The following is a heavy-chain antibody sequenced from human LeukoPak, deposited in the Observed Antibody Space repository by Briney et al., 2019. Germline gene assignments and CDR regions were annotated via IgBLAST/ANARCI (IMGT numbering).Heavy chain of an antibody. D-gene: IGHD4-17*01. CDR2: ISSKGSST. J-gene: IGHJ4*02. CDR3: AREKDYGDYVWYFDY. CDR1: GFTFSDYA. Sequence: GGSLRPSCAASGFTFSDYAMHWVRQAPGKGLEFVSAISSKGSSTYYANSVKGRFTISRDNSKNTLYLQMGSLRPEDMAVYYCAREKDYGDYVWYFDYWGQGTLVTVSS. V-gene: IGHV3-64*01.